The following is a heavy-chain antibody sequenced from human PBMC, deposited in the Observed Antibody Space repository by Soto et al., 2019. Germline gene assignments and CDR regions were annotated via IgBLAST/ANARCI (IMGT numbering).Heavy chain of an antibody. CDR2: ISWDGGST. CDR1: GFTFEDYT. J-gene: IGHJ5*01. CDR3: AKDGSQKDGDGNCLDS. D-gene: IGHD7-27*01. V-gene: IGHV3-43*01. Sequence: EVQLVESGGDVVQPGGSLRLSCAASGFTFEDYTIHWVRQAPGKGLEWVSLISWDGGSTYFADSVKGRFTISRDNSKNSLYLQMNSLKTEDTAFYYCAKDGSQKDGDGNCLDSWGQGTLVTVSS.